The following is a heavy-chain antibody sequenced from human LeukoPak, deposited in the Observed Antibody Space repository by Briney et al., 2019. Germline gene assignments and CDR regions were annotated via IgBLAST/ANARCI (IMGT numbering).Heavy chain of an antibody. V-gene: IGHV4-31*03. CDR2: IYYSGST. D-gene: IGHD5-18*01. Sequence: SETPSLACTVSGGSISSGGYYWSWIRQHPGKGLEWIGYIYYSGSTYYNPSLKSRVTISVDTSKNQFSLKLSSVTAADTAVYYCARGVYSYGHFDYWGQGTLVTVSS. J-gene: IGHJ4*02. CDR3: ARGVYSYGHFDY. CDR1: GGSISSGGYY.